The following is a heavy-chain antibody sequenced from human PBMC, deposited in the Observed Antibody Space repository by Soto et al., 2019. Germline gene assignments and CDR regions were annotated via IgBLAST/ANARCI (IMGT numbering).Heavy chain of an antibody. CDR2: ISFDGNIK. CDR3: AKVSEGSMITFGGVIAS. D-gene: IGHD3-16*01. Sequence: QVQLVESGRGVVQPGRSLRLSCAASGFTFSTYGMHWVRQAPGKGLEWVAVISFDGNIKYYADSVKGRFTISRDSSKTTLFLQMDSLRAEDTAVYFCAKVSEGSMITFGGVIASWGQGTLVTVSS. J-gene: IGHJ5*01. CDR1: GFTFSTYG. V-gene: IGHV3-30*18.